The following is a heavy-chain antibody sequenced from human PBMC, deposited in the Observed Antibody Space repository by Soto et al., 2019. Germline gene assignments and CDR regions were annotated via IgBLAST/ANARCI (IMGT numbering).Heavy chain of an antibody. Sequence: QLQLQESGSGLVKPSQTLSRTCAVSGGSISSGGYSWSWIGQPPGKGMEWIGYIYHSGSTYYNPSLKGRVTRSVESSKTQFSLTLGSVTAADTAVSYCAAGGALPRYYWGQGTLVTVSS. CDR1: GGSISSGGYS. J-gene: IGHJ4*02. CDR3: AAGGALPRYY. CDR2: IYHSGST. V-gene: IGHV4-30-2*01. D-gene: IGHD2-2*01.